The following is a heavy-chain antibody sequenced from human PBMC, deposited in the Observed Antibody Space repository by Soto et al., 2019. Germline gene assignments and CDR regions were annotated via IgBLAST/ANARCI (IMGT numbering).Heavy chain of an antibody. Sequence: QITLKESGPTLVKPTQTLTLTCTFSGFSLSTSGVGVGWIRQPPGKALEWLAIIYWDEDRRYSPSLKNRLTITKDTYKNQVVLTMTSMDPVDTATYYCAHRRTYSGNYHWFDPWGQGILVTVSS. V-gene: IGHV2-5*02. J-gene: IGHJ5*02. D-gene: IGHD1-26*01. CDR2: IYWDEDR. CDR1: GFSLSTSGVG. CDR3: AHRRTYSGNYHWFDP.